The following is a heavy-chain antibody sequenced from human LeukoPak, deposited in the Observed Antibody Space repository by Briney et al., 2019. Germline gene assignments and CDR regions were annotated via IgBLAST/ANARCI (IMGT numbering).Heavy chain of an antibody. J-gene: IGHJ4*02. CDR1: GGSISSYY. CDR3: TRGAGWLIDY. CDR2: IYYSERP. D-gene: IGHD3-16*01. V-gene: IGHV4-59*01. Sequence: PSETLSLTCTVSGGSISSYYWSWIRQPPGKGLEWIGYIYYSERPNYNPSLKSRVTISVDTSKNQFSLKLASLTAADTAVYYCTRGAGWLIDYWGQGILVTVSS.